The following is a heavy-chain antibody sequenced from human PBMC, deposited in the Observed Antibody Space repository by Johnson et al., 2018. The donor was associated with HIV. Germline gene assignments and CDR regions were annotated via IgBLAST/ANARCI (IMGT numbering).Heavy chain of an antibody. Sequence: QVQLVESGGGVVQPGRSLRLSCASSGFSFSTYGMHWVRQAPGKGLEWVAIIWADGSNTYYADSVKGRFTISRDNSKSTLYLQMNSLRAEDTAVYYCANDFWSGSGIWGQGTMVTVSS. CDR1: GFSFSTYG. J-gene: IGHJ3*02. D-gene: IGHD3-3*01. CDR3: ANDFWSGSGI. V-gene: IGHV3-33*06. CDR2: IWADGSNT.